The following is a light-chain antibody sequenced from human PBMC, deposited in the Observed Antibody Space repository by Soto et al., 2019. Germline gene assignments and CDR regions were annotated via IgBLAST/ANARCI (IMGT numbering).Light chain of an antibody. V-gene: IGKV4-1*01. CDR2: WAA. J-gene: IGKJ4*01. Sequence: DIVMTQSPDSLAVSLGERATINCKSSQSVLYSTNNKNYLAWYQQKPGQPPKLLIYWAATRESGVPDRFSGSGSGTDFTLTISSLQDEDVAVYYCQQYYITPLTFGGGTKVEIK. CDR1: QSVLYSTNNKNY. CDR3: QQYYITPLT.